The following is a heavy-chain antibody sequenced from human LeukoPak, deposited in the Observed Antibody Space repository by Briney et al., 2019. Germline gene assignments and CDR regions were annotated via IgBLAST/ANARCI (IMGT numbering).Heavy chain of an antibody. J-gene: IGHJ3*02. CDR3: AKGTSSLNYDAFDI. Sequence: GGSLRLSCVASGFNFSSFGVNWVRQGPGKGLEWVSGISFIISTWSADSVKGRFTISRDNSKNTVYLQMNSLRDDGTAVYYCAKGTSSLNYDAFDIWGQGTLVTVSS. V-gene: IGHV3-23*01. CDR2: ISFIIST. CDR1: GFNFSSFG. D-gene: IGHD6-19*01.